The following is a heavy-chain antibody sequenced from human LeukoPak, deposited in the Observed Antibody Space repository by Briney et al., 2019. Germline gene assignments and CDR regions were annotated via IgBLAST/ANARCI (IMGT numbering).Heavy chain of an antibody. J-gene: IGHJ4*02. CDR1: GFTLRTYW. D-gene: IGHD6-19*01. Sequence: GGSLRLSCAASGFTLRTYWMTWVRQAPGKGLEWVANIKQDGSEKYYVDSVKGRFTISRDNAKKLLYLQMNSLRVEDTAVYYCARDRGSSGRLGRFDNWGQGTLVTVSP. CDR2: IKQDGSEK. CDR3: ARDRGSSGRLGRFDN. V-gene: IGHV3-7*01.